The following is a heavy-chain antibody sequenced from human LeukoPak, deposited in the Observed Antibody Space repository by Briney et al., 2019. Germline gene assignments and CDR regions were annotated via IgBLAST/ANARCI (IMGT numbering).Heavy chain of an antibody. D-gene: IGHD6-19*01. Sequence: QPGESLRLSCAASGFTFSSYWMSWVRQAPGKGLEWVANINQGGSEEYYVDSVKGRFTISRDNAKNSLYLQMNSLRAEDTAVYYCARGRYSSGWYGYFDYWGQRTLVTVSS. CDR3: ARGRYSSGWYGYFDY. CDR2: INQGGSEE. CDR1: GFTFSSYW. J-gene: IGHJ4*02. V-gene: IGHV3-7*04.